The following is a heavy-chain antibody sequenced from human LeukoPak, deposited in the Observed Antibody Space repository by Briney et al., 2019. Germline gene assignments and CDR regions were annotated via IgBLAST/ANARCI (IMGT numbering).Heavy chain of an antibody. CDR3: ARNGGWYRFDP. J-gene: IGHJ5*02. CDR2: INEDGGKK. D-gene: IGHD6-19*01. CDR1: GFTFSNYW. V-gene: IGHV3-7*01. Sequence: PGGSLRISCTASGFTFSNYWMSWVRQAPGKGLDWVANINEDGGKKEYADSVKGRFTISRDNAKKSLQLQMNSLRVEDTAVYYRARNGGWYRFDPWGQGTLVTVPS.